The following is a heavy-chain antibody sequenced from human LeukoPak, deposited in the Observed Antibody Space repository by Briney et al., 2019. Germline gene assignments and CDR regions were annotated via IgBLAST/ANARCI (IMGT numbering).Heavy chain of an antibody. Sequence: GGSLRLSCAPSGFTFGRHGMHWVRQAPGKGLEWVAIISNDGSRKYYAHSVEGRFTISRDNSKNTLYLQMDSLRAEDTAVYYCARDRAWNYFDYWGQGTLVTVSS. D-gene: IGHD3-3*01. CDR2: ISNDGSRK. CDR3: ARDRAWNYFDY. CDR1: GFTFGRHG. J-gene: IGHJ4*02. V-gene: IGHV3-30*03.